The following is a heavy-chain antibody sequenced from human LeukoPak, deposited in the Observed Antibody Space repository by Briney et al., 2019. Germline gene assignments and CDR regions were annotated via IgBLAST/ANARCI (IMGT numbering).Heavy chain of an antibody. CDR3: ARDKRRSDYYGPGSYYPDAFDI. D-gene: IGHD3-10*01. CDR2: INPNSGGT. J-gene: IGHJ3*02. Sequence: GASVKVSCKASGYTFTGYYMHWVRQAPGQGLEWMGWINPNSGGTNYAQKFQGWVTMTRDTSISTAYMGLSRLRSDDTAVYYCARDKRRSDYYGPGSYYPDAFDIWGQGTMVTVSS. CDR1: GYTFTGYY. V-gene: IGHV1-2*04.